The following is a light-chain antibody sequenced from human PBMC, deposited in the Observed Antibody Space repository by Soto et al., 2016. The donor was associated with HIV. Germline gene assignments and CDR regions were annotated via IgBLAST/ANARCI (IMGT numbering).Light chain of an antibody. V-gene: IGLV3-21*03. Sequence: SYELTQPPSLSVAPRKTARITCGGNETLEVKVVQWYQQKPGQAPVLVVYDDSDRPSGIPERFSGSNSGNTATLSISRVEAGDEADYYCQVWDASTDLVVFGGGTKLTVL. CDR1: ETLEVKV. CDR3: QVWDASTDLVV. CDR2: DDS. J-gene: IGLJ2*01.